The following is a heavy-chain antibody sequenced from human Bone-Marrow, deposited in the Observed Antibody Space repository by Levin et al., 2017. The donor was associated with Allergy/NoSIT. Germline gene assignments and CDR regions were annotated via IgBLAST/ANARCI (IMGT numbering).Heavy chain of an antibody. Sequence: SCVASGFTFSAYAIHWVRQAPGKGLEWVAVISYDGTNKFYAESVKGRFTISRDNSKNTLYLQMNSLRPEDTAIYYCANLYDFWSGYPFDYWGQGNLVTVSS. D-gene: IGHD3-3*01. V-gene: IGHV3-30*14. J-gene: IGHJ4*02. CDR1: GFTFSAYA. CDR3: ANLYDFWSGYPFDY. CDR2: ISYDGTNK.